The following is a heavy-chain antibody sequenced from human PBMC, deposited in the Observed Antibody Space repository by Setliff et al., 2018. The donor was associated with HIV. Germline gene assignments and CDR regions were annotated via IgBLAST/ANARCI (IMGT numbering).Heavy chain of an antibody. CDR1: GGSISSNSYY. CDR3: ARAAAGNTGPFDL. Sequence: SETLSLTCTVSGGSISSNSYYWGWFRQPPGKGLEWIVSIYYSGSTYYTPSLKSRVTISVDTSQNQFSLQLNSVTAADTAVYHCARAAAGNTGPFDLWGQGSPGTFSS. J-gene: IGHJ4*02. CDR2: IYYSGST. D-gene: IGHD4-17*01. V-gene: IGHV4-39*01.